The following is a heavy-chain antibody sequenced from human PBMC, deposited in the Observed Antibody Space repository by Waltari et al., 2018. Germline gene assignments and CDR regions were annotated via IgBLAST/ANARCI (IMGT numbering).Heavy chain of an antibody. CDR2: IIPILGTA. J-gene: IGHJ3*02. D-gene: IGHD3-3*01. Sequence: QVQLVQSGAEVKKPGSSVKVSCKASGGTFSSYAISWVRQAPGQGLEWMGGIIPILGTANYAQKFQGRVTITADESTSTAYMELSSLRSEDTAVYYCARDHYDFWSGYYSDGDAFDIWGQGTMVTVSS. V-gene: IGHV1-69*12. CDR3: ARDHYDFWSGYYSDGDAFDI. CDR1: GGTFSSYA.